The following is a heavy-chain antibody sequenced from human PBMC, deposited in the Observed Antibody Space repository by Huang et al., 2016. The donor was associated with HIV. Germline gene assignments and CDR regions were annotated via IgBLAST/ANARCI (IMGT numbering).Heavy chain of an antibody. CDR3: ARDVLFDISINWFDP. CDR1: GYTFTSYG. CDR2: ISAYNGNT. Sequence: QVQLVQSGAEVKKTGASVKVSCKASGYTFTSYGISWVRQAPGQGLEWMGGISAYNGNTNYAQKLQGRGTMTTDTSTSTAYMELRSLRSDDTAVYYCARDVLFDISINWFDPWGQGTLVTVSS. J-gene: IGHJ5*02. D-gene: IGHD3-9*01. V-gene: IGHV1-18*01.